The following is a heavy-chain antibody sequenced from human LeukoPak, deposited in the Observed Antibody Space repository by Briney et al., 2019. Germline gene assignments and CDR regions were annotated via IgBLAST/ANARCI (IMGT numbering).Heavy chain of an antibody. CDR2: MNPNSGNT. CDR1: GYTFTSYD. V-gene: IGHV1-8*01. CDR3: ARGPYSSSSRHLNWFDP. J-gene: IGHJ5*02. Sequence: ASVKVSCKASGYTFTSYDINWVRQATGQGLEWMGWMNPNSGNTGYAQKFQGRVTMTRNTSINTAYMELSSLRSEDTAVYYCARGPYSSSSRHLNWFDPWGQGTLVTVSS. D-gene: IGHD6-6*01.